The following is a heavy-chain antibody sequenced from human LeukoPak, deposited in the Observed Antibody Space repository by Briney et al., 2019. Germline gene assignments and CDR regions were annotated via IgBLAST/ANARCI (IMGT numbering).Heavy chain of an antibody. Sequence: GGSLRLSCAASGFTVSSNYLSWVRQAPGKGLEWVSVIYSGGSTYYADSVKRRFTISRDNSKNTLYLQMNSLRAEDTAVYYCARGGYSYGTQFFDYWGQGTLVTVSS. V-gene: IGHV3-53*01. CDR1: GFTVSSNY. CDR2: IYSGGST. CDR3: ARGGYSYGTQFFDY. J-gene: IGHJ4*02. D-gene: IGHD5-18*01.